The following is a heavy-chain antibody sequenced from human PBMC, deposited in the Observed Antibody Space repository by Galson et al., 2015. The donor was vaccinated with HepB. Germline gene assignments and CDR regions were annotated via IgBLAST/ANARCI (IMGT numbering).Heavy chain of an antibody. D-gene: IGHD2-2*01. CDR3: ARWTYCSSTSCPDYYYGMDV. Sequence: SLRLSCAVAGFTFSSYWMHWVRQAPGKGLVWVSRINSDGSSTSHADSVKGRFTISRDNAKNTLYLQMKSLRAEDTAVYYCARWTYCSSTSCPDYYYGMDVWGQGTTVTVSS. J-gene: IGHJ6*02. CDR2: INSDGSST. CDR1: GFTFSSYW. V-gene: IGHV3-74*01.